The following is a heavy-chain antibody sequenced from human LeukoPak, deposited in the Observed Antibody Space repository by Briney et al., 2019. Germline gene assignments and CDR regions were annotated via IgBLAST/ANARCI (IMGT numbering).Heavy chain of an antibody. CDR1: GGSISSGGYY. CDR3: ARAVFSGWYFYYFDY. Sequence: SQTLSLTCTVSGGSISSGGYYWSWIRQHPGTGLEWIGYIYYSGSTYYNPSLKSRVTISVDTSKNQFSLKLSSVTAADTAVYYCARAVFSGWYFYYFDYWGQGTLVTVSS. J-gene: IGHJ4*02. CDR2: IYYSGST. V-gene: IGHV4-31*03. D-gene: IGHD6-19*01.